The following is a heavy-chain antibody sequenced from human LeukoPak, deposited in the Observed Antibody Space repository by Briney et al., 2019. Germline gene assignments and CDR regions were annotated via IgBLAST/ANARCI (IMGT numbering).Heavy chain of an antibody. CDR2: ILGGAGST. J-gene: IGHJ4*02. D-gene: IGHD2-2*01. CDR3: AHGTMYQLDY. Sequence: GGSLRLSCAASGFSFRSDGMSWVRQAPGKGLEWVSGILGGAGSTYYADSVKGRFTISRDNSKNTLYLQMDSLRAEDTAVYYCAHGTMYQLDYWGQGTLVTVSS. CDR1: GFSFRSDG. V-gene: IGHV3-23*01.